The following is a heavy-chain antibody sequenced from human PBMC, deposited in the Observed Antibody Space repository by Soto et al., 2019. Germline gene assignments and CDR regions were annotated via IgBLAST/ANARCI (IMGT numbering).Heavy chain of an antibody. CDR1: GYTFTSYA. D-gene: IGHD2-15*01. CDR3: ARDLGYCSGGSCYYLDY. V-gene: IGHV1-3*01. J-gene: IGHJ4*02. CDR2: INAGNGNT. Sequence: GASVKVSCKASGYTFTSYAMHWVRQAPGQRLEWMGWINAGNGNTKYSQKFQGRVTITRDTSASTAYMELSSLRSEDTAVYYCARDLGYCSGGSCYYLDYWGQGTLVTVSS.